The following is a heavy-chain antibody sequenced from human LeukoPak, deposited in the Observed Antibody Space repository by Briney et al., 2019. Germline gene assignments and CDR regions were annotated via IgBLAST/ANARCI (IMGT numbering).Heavy chain of an antibody. Sequence: SETLALTCTFSGCFISIYYWRWMRQPSAKALEGMGDIYYSGSTYYNPSLKRRVTISADTSKNKFSLKLSYVTAADTAAYYCARLKGRTYFDYWGQGTLVTVSS. CDR1: GCFISIYY. J-gene: IGHJ4*02. CDR3: ARLKGRTYFDY. CDR2: IYYSGST. V-gene: IGHV4-59*01.